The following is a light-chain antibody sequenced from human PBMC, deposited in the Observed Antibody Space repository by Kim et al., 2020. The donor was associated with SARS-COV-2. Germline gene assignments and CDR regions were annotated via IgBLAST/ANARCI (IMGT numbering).Light chain of an antibody. Sequence: GQSMTISCTGTSSDVGGYNYVAWYQQHPGRAPKLMIYDVSKRPSGVSNRYSGSKSGNTASLTISRLQAEDEADYYCSSYTSSSTWVFGGGTQLTVL. V-gene: IGLV2-14*04. J-gene: IGLJ3*02. CDR1: SSDVGGYNY. CDR2: DVS. CDR3: SSYTSSSTWV.